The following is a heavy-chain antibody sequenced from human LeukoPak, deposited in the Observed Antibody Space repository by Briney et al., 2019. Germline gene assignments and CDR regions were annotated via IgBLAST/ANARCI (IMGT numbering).Heavy chain of an antibody. CDR1: GGSISSSSYY. CDR3: ARSSEWELLGERFDP. J-gene: IGHJ5*02. D-gene: IGHD1-26*01. V-gene: IGHV4-39*01. CDR2: IYYSGST. Sequence: SETLSLTCTVSGGSISSSSYYWGWIRQPPGKGLEWIGSIYYSGSTYYNPSLKSRVTISVDTSKNQISLKLSFVTAADTAVYYCARSSEWELLGERFDPWGQGTLVTVSS.